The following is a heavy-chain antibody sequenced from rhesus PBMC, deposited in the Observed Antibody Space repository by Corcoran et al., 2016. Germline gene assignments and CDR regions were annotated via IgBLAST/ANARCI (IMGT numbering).Heavy chain of an antibody. CDR1: GGSVSSSNW. CDR2: ISCSTGST. CDR3: ARDQAAANFDY. Sequence: QVQLQESGPGLVKPSETLSLTCAVSGGSVSSSNWWSWIRQPPGNGLAWIGSISCSTGSTYYNPSLNRRVTISTDTSKNQCSLMLSSVTAADTAVYYCARDQAAANFDYWGQGVLVTVSS. J-gene: IGHJ4*01. D-gene: IGHD6-31*01. V-gene: IGHV4-65*01.